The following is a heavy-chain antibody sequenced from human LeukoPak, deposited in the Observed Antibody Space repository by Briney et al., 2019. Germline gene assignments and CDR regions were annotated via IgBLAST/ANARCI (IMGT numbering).Heavy chain of an antibody. CDR2: IIPIFGTA. Sequence: ASVKVSCKTIGGRFKSYGFSWVRQAPGQGLEWMGGIIPIFGTANYAQKFQGRVTITADKSTSTAYMELSSLRSEDTAVYYCASHHSSGWYVFDYWGQGTLVTVSS. J-gene: IGHJ4*02. CDR1: GGRFKSYG. V-gene: IGHV1-69*06. CDR3: ASHHSSGWYVFDY. D-gene: IGHD6-19*01.